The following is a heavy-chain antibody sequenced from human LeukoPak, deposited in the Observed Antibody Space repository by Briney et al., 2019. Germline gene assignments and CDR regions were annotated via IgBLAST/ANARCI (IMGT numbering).Heavy chain of an antibody. CDR1: GGSISSGDYY. CDR2: IYYSGST. Sequence: SETLSLTCTVSGGSISSGDYYWSWIRQPPGKGLEWIGYIYYSGSTYYNPSLKSRVTISVDTSKNQFSLKLSSVTAADTAVYYCARGYYDILTGYYRDYWGQGTLVTVSS. V-gene: IGHV4-30-4*08. D-gene: IGHD3-9*01. CDR3: ARGYYDILTGYYRDY. J-gene: IGHJ4*02.